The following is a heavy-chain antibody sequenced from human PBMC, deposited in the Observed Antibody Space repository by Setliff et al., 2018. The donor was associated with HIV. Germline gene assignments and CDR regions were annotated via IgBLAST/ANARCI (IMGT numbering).Heavy chain of an antibody. CDR1: GYSFINYG. J-gene: IGHJ5*02. D-gene: IGHD1-26*01. Sequence: ASVKVSCKASGYSFINYGISWVRQAPGQGPEWMGWISAYTGHTDYAPRLLGRVTMTTDTPTSTAYMELRSLTSDDTAVYYCARARLQGIVTAVGPRDNCLNPWGQGTRVTVSS. CDR2: ISAYTGHT. V-gene: IGHV1-18*01. CDR3: ARARLQGIVTAVGPRDNCLNP.